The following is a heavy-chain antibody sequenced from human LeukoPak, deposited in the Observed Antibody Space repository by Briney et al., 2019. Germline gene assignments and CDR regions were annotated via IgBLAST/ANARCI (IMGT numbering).Heavy chain of an antibody. CDR1: GGSFSGYY. Sequence: NPSETLSLTCAVYGGSFSGYYWSWIRQPPGKGLEWIGEINHSGSTNYNPSLKSRVTISVDTSKNQFSLKLSSVTAADTAVYYCARGSRSRGYYYGSGSYYLFDYWGQGTLVTVSS. CDR2: INHSGST. CDR3: ARGSRSRGYYYGSGSYYLFDY. J-gene: IGHJ4*02. V-gene: IGHV4-34*01. D-gene: IGHD3-10*01.